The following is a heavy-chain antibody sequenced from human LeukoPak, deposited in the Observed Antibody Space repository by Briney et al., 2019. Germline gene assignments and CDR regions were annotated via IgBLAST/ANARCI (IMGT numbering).Heavy chain of an antibody. CDR1: GGSISSYY. Sequence: PSETLSLNCTVSGGSISSYYWSWIRQPPGKGLEWIGYIYYSGSTNYNPSLKSRLTISVDTSKNQFSLKLSSVTAADTAVYYCARAEVTIYSHWYFDLWGRGTLVTVSS. CDR3: ARAEVTIYSHWYFDL. J-gene: IGHJ2*01. D-gene: IGHD4-17*01. CDR2: IYYSGST. V-gene: IGHV4-59*01.